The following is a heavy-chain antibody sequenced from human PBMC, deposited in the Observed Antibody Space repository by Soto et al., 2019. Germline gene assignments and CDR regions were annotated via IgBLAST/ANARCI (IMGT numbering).Heavy chain of an antibody. Sequence: ASVKVSCKDSGYTFTSYGISWVRQSPGQGLEWMGWISAYNGNTNYAQKFQGRVTMTTDTSTSTAYMELRSLRSDDTAVYYCVGVVAATPGGWFAPGGQGTLVTVSS. CDR3: VGVVAATPGGWFAP. D-gene: IGHD2-15*01. CDR1: GYTFTSYG. V-gene: IGHV1-18*01. J-gene: IGHJ5*02. CDR2: ISAYNGNT.